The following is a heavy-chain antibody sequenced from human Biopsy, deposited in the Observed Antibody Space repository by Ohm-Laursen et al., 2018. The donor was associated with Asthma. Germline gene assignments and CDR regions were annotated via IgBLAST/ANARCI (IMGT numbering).Heavy chain of an antibody. CDR2: ITGSGGFT. Sequence: GSLRLSCAASGFTFSNYVMSWVRQAPGKGLEWVSSITGSGGFTYYADSVKGRFTISRDNAKNSLYLQMNSLRVEDTAVYYCARDGPELPTELDYWGPGTLVTVSS. CDR1: GFTFSNYV. V-gene: IGHV3-21*01. J-gene: IGHJ4*02. CDR3: ARDGPELPTELDY. D-gene: IGHD1-14*01.